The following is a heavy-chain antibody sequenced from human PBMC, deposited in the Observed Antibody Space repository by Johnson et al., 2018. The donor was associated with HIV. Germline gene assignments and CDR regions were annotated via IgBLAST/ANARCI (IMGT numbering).Heavy chain of an antibody. CDR3: SKAMGGWLLAHAFDI. D-gene: IGHD3-22*01. J-gene: IGHJ3*02. CDR2: ISYDGSVK. CDR1: EFSFSTYA. V-gene: IGHV3-30*04. Sequence: VQLVESGGGVVQPGRSLRLSCAASEFSFSTYALHWVRQAPGEGLEWVAVISYDGSVKYYADAVKGRFTISRDNSKNTLYLQMNSLRAEDTAVYYCSKAMGGWLLAHAFDIWGQGTMVTVSS.